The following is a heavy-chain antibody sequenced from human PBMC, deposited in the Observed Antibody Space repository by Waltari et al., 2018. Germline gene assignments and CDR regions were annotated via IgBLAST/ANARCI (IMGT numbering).Heavy chain of an antibody. V-gene: IGHV4-38-2*02. CDR1: GYSISSGYY. CDR2: IYHSGRT. Sequence: QVQLQESGPGLVKPSETLSLTCTVSGYSISSGYYWGWIRHPPGKGLEWIGSIYHSGRTYPNPSLKGRVTISVETSKNQFSLKLSSVTAADTAVYYCARGGWEPWYDAFDIWGQGTMVTVSS. J-gene: IGHJ3*02. D-gene: IGHD1-26*01. CDR3: ARGGWEPWYDAFDI.